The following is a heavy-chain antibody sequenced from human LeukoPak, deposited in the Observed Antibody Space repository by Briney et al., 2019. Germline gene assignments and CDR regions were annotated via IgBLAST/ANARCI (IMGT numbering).Heavy chain of an antibody. Sequence: GGSLRLSCAASGFTFSSYAMSWVRQAPGKGLEWVSAISGSGGSTYYADSVKGRFTISRDNSKNTLYLQMNSLSAEDTAVYYCAKDFIVVVPAATFDYWGQGTLVTVSS. CDR2: ISGSGGST. CDR1: GFTFSSYA. CDR3: AKDFIVVVPAATFDY. J-gene: IGHJ4*02. D-gene: IGHD2-2*01. V-gene: IGHV3-23*01.